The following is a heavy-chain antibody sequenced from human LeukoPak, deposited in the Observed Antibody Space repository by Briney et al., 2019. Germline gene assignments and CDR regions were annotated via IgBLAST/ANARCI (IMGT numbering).Heavy chain of an antibody. V-gene: IGHV3-73*01. CDR3: TRDRGTYNWLDP. J-gene: IGHJ5*02. D-gene: IGHD1-26*01. CDR2: IDRPAKSYAA. Sequence: GGSLRLSCAASGFTLSDSAIHWVRQASGKGLEWVGLIDRPAKSYAAAYGASVGGRFTISRDDSKNTAYLQMDSLKTEDTALYYCTRDRGTYNWLDPWGQGTLVTVSS. CDR1: GFTLSDSA.